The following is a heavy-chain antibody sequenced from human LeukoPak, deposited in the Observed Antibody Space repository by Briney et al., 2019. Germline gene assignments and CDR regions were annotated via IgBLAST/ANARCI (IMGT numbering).Heavy chain of an antibody. CDR3: AREPGIAAAGASDY. J-gene: IGHJ4*02. D-gene: IGHD6-13*01. CDR1: GFTFSSYS. V-gene: IGHV3-21*01. Sequence: PGGSLRLSCAASGFTFSSYSMNWVRQAPGKGLEWVSSISSSSSYIYYADSVKGRFTISRDNSKNTLYLQMNSLRAEDTAVYYCAREPGIAAAGASDYWGQGTLVTVSS. CDR2: ISSSSSYI.